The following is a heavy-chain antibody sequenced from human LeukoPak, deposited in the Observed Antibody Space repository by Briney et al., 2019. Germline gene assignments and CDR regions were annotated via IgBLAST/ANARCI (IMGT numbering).Heavy chain of an antibody. CDR2: INSDGISR. Sequence: GGSLRLSGAAPGFTFNTYWMHWVRQTLGKGLVWVSRINSDGISRNYAESVKGRFTISRDSARNTPYLQMHSLRDADTAVYYCSRGWGAYSDYDWAPYHYYYMNVWGKGTTVTVS. V-gene: IGHV3-74*01. CDR1: GFTFNTYW. J-gene: IGHJ6*03. CDR3: SRGWGAYSDYDWAPYHYYYMNV. D-gene: IGHD5-12*01.